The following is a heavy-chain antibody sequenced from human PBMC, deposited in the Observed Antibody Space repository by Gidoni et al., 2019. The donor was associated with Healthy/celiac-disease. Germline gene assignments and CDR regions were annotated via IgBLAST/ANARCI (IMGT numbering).Heavy chain of an antibody. J-gene: IGHJ6*03. V-gene: IGHV1-3*05. D-gene: IGHD2-2*01. CDR2: INAGNGNT. CDR3: AREPVVPAAIFGYYYMDV. CDR1: GYTFTSHA. Sequence: QVQLVQSGAEEPKPGAAVKASCKGSGYTFTSHARHWVRQAPGQRLEWMGWINAGNGNTKYSQKFQGRVTITRDTSASTAYMELSSLISEDTAVYYCAREPVVPAAIFGYYYMDVWGKGTTVTVSS.